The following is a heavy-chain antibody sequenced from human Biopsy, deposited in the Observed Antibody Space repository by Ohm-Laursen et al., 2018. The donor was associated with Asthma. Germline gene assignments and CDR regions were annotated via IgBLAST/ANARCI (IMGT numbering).Heavy chain of an antibody. CDR1: GGSFSGYY. J-gene: IGHJ4*02. CDR3: VTHYGLRDWSPSDS. V-gene: IGHV4-34*01. Sequence: SDTLSLTCAVYGGSFSGYYWSWIRQPPGKGLEWIGEINHSGSTNYNPSLKSRVTMTIDSTKTQLSLKLTSVTAADTAVYFCVTHYGLRDWSPSDSWGQGTLVTVSS. CDR2: INHSGST. D-gene: IGHD2-21*01.